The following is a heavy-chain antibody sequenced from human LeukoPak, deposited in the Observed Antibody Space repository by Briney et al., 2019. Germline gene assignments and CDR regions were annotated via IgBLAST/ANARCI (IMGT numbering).Heavy chain of an antibody. J-gene: IGHJ4*02. V-gene: IGHV3-48*01. CDR2: ISSSSSTI. CDR1: GFTFSSYS. D-gene: IGHD4-23*01. CDR3: ARAHDYGGNFDDY. Sequence: GGSLRLSCAASGFTFSSYSMNWVRQAPGKGLECVSYISSSSSTIYYADSVKGRFTISRDNAKNSLYLQMNSLRAEDTAVYYCARAHDYGGNFDDYWGQGTLVTVSS.